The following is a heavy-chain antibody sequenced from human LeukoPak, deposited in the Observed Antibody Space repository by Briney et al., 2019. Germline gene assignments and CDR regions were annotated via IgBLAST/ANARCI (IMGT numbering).Heavy chain of an antibody. CDR2: ISSSSSYI. V-gene: IGHV3-21*01. Sequence: KSGGSLRLSCAASGFTFSSYSMNWVRQAPGKGLEWVSSISSSSSYIYYADSVKVRFTISRDNAKNSLYLQMNSLRDEDTAVYYCARNLYSYGIANYGMDVWGQGTTVTVSS. J-gene: IGHJ6*02. D-gene: IGHD5-18*01. CDR3: ARNLYSYGIANYGMDV. CDR1: GFTFSSYS.